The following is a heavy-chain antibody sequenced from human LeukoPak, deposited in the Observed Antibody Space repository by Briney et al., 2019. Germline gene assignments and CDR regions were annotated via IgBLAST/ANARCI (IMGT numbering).Heavy chain of an antibody. CDR1: GGSISSYY. V-gene: IGHV4-4*07. CDR2: IYTSGST. J-gene: IGHJ6*03. CDR3: ARGPRYYDILTGYYSDYYYYMDV. D-gene: IGHD3-9*01. Sequence: SETLSLTCTVSGGSISSYYWSWIRQPAGKGLEWIGRIYTSGSTNYNPSLKSRVTISVDTSKNQFSLKLSSVTAADTAVYYCARGPRYYDILTGYYSDYYYYMDVWGKGTTVTISS.